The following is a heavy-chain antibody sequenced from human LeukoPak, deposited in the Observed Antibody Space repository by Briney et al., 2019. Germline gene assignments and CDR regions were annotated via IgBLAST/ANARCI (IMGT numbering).Heavy chain of an antibody. CDR2: IYYSGST. Sequence: PSETLSLTCTVSGGSISSSSYDWGWIRQPPGKGLEWIGSIYYSGSTYYNPSLKSRFTISVDTSKNQFSLKLSSVTAADTAVYYCARHAYWIGNFDYWGQGTLVTVSS. D-gene: IGHD1-1*01. CDR3: ARHAYWIGNFDY. CDR1: GGSISSSSYD. J-gene: IGHJ4*02. V-gene: IGHV4-39*01.